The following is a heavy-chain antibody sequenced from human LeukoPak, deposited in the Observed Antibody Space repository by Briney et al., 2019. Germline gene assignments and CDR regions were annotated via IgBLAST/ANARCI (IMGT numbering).Heavy chain of an antibody. D-gene: IGHD2-8*01. J-gene: IGHJ2*01. CDR3: ARSRDCTNGVCHWYFDL. CDR1: GYTFTSYD. Sequence: ASVKVSCKASGYTFTSYDINWVRQATGQGLEWMGWMNPNSGNTGYAQKFQGRVTITRNTSISTAYMGLSSLRSEDTAVYYCARSRDCTNGVCHWYFDLWGRGTLVTVSS. CDR2: MNPNSGNT. V-gene: IGHV1-8*03.